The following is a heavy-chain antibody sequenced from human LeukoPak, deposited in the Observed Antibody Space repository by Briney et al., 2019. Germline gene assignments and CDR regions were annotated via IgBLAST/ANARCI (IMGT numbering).Heavy chain of an antibody. CDR3: ASSYYGSGSYRD. D-gene: IGHD3-10*01. Sequence: SETLSLTCTVSGGSISSYYWGWIRQPPGKGLEWIGYIYYSGSTNYNPSLKSRVTISVDTSKNQFSLKLSSVTAADTAVYYCASSYYGSGSYRDWGQGTLVTVSS. J-gene: IGHJ4*02. V-gene: IGHV4-59*08. CDR1: GGSISSYY. CDR2: IYYSGST.